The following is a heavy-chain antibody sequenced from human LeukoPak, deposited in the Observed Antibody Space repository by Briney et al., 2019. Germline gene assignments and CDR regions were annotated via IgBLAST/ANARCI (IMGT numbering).Heavy chain of an antibody. CDR1: GFTFSSYA. D-gene: IGHD5-12*01. J-gene: IGHJ4*02. V-gene: IGHV3-23*01. Sequence: PGGSLRLSCAASGFTFSSYAMSWVRQAPGKGLEWVSDISGSGGSTYYADSVKGRFTISRDNFKDTLYLQMNTLGAEDTAVNYCARDEAWLRFLYWGQGTLVTVSS. CDR3: ARDEAWLRFLY. CDR2: ISGSGGST.